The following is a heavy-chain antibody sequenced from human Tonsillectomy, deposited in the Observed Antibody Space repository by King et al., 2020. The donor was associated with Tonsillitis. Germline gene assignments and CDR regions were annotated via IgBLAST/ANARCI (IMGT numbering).Heavy chain of an antibody. CDR3: ARDVDIVPTTVDY. CDR2: ISGYNGNI. V-gene: IGHV1-18*01. Sequence: QLVQSGAEVKKPGASVKVSCKASGYTFTSYGISWVRQAPGQGLEWMGWISGYNGNINYAEKLQGSVTMTTDTSTSTAYMELRNLRYDDTAVYYCARDVDIVPTTVDYWGQGTLVTVSS. J-gene: IGHJ4*02. CDR1: GYTFTSYG. D-gene: IGHD5-12*01.